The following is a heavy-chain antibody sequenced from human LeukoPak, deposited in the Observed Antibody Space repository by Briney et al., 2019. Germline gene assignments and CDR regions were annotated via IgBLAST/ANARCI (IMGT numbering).Heavy chain of an antibody. Sequence: GRSLRLSCAASGFXFGSYGIHWVRQAPGKGLKWVAVISYDGSNKYYADSVKGRFTISRDKSKNTLYLQMNSLRVEDTAVYYCAKDGLRYYYDSSGFYPGDCWGQGTLVTVSS. V-gene: IGHV3-30*18. D-gene: IGHD3-22*01. CDR3: AKDGLRYYYDSSGFYPGDC. J-gene: IGHJ4*02. CDR2: ISYDGSNK. CDR1: GFXFGSYG.